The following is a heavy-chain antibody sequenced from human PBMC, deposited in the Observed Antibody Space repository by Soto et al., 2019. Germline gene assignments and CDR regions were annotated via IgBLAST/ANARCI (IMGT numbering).Heavy chain of an antibody. Sequence: QVQLQESGPGLVKPSQTLSLTCTVSGGSISSGGYYWSWIRQHPGKGLEWIGYIYYSGSTYYNPSLKSRVTISVDTSNNQFSLKLSSVTAADTAVYYCARGRYCSGGSCSYPLGYYFDYWGQGTLVIVSS. J-gene: IGHJ4*02. CDR3: ARGRYCSGGSCSYPLGYYFDY. D-gene: IGHD2-15*01. V-gene: IGHV4-31*03. CDR2: IYYSGST. CDR1: GGSISSGGYY.